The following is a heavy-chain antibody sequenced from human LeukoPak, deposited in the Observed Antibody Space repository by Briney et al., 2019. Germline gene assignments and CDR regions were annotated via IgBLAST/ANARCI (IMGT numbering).Heavy chain of an antibody. CDR2: INPNSGGT. D-gene: IGHD2-8*01. J-gene: IGHJ6*03. Sequence: GASVKVSCKASGYTFTGYYMHWVRQAPGQGLEWMGWINPNSGGTNYAQKFQGRVTMTRDTSISTAYMELGRLRSDDTAVYYCARSTQYAKHYYYYYMDVWGKGTTVTVSS. V-gene: IGHV1-2*02. CDR1: GYTFTGYY. CDR3: ARSTQYAKHYYYYYMDV.